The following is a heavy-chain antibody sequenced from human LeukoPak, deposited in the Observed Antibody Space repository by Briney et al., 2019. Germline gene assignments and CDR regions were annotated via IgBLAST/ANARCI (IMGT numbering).Heavy chain of an antibody. V-gene: IGHV1-69*13. CDR3: ARSADWLPDY. Sequence: EASVKVSCKASGYTFTGYYMHWVRQAPGQGLEWMGGIIPIFGTANYAQKFQGRVTITADESTSTAYMELSSLRSEDTAVYYCARSADWLPDYWGQGTLVTVSS. D-gene: IGHD3-9*01. CDR2: IIPIFGTA. CDR1: GYTFTGYY. J-gene: IGHJ4*02.